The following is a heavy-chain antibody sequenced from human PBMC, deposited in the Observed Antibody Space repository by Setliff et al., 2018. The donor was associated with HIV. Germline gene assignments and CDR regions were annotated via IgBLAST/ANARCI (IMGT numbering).Heavy chain of an antibody. V-gene: IGHV4-4*07. CDR2: ISISGDT. Sequence: NPSETLSLTCTVSGGSVTSYYWSWIRQPAGKRLEWIGRISISGDTNYNPSLKSRATMSLDTSKNQFSLKLNSVTAADTAMYYYARDPTTGVDYWGQGTLVTVSS. J-gene: IGHJ4*02. CDR3: ARDPTTGVDY. D-gene: IGHD4-4*01. CDR1: GGSVTSYY.